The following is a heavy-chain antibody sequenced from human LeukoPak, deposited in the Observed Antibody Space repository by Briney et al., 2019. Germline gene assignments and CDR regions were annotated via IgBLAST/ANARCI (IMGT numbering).Heavy chain of an antibody. D-gene: IGHD5-18*01. V-gene: IGHV3-30*02. CDR1: GFTFSSYA. CDR3: ARERRGYSYGTNDAFDI. Sequence: GGSLRLSCAASGFTFSSYAMNWVRQAPGKGLEWVAFIRYDGNNEYYADSVKGRFTISRDNSKNTLYLQMNSLRAEDTAVYYCARERRGYSYGTNDAFDIWGQGTMVTVSS. CDR2: IRYDGNNE. J-gene: IGHJ3*02.